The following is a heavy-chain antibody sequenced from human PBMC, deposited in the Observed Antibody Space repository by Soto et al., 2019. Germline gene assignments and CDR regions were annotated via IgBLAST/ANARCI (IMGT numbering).Heavy chain of an antibody. J-gene: IGHJ4*02. V-gene: IGHV4-59*01. CDR1: GGSISSYY. CDR2: IYYSGST. CDR3: ARESIAVAGAVDY. D-gene: IGHD6-19*01. Sequence: SETLSLTCTVSGGSISSYYWSWIRQPPGKGLEWIGYIYYSGSTNYNPSLKSRVTISVDTSKNQFSLKLSSVTAADTAVYYCARESIAVAGAVDYWGQGTLVTVSS.